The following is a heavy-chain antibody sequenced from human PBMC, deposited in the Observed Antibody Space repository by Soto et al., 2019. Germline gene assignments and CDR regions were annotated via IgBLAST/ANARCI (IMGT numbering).Heavy chain of an antibody. CDR1: GYSFNSYY. J-gene: IGHJ3*01. CDR3: GIDYKSFNGEDGFDV. D-gene: IGHD2-8*01. Sequence: QVQLVQSGAEVKKPGASVKVACKASGYSFNSYYMHWVRQAPGQGPEWMGVINPSGASTRYAPKFQGSVTMTRDRSTRTVYMELSSLRSEDTALYYCGIDYKSFNGEDGFDVWGQGTLVTVSS. V-gene: IGHV1-46*02. CDR2: INPSGAST.